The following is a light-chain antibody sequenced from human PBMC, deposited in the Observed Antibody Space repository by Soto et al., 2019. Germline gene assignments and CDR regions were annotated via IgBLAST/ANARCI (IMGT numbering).Light chain of an antibody. CDR2: GKS. V-gene: IGKV3-15*01. CDR3: LQYNDWPYT. Sequence: EIVVTQSPATLSVSPGDRVTLSCPASQNVGINLAWYQQKPGQAPRLLIYGKSTRATGIPARFSGIGSGTEFTLAISSLQSEDFALYYCLQYNDWPYTFGQGTKLEIK. CDR1: QNVGIN. J-gene: IGKJ2*01.